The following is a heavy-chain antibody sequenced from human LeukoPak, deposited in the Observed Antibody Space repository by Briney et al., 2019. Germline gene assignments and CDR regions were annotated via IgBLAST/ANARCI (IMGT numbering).Heavy chain of an antibody. CDR2: IYYSGST. Sequence: PSETLSLTCTVSGGSISSYYWSWIRQPPGKGLEWIGYIYYSGSTNYSPSLKSRVTISVDTSKNQFSLKLSSVTAADTAVYYCAGDYGSFFSPDVPGSFDYWGQGTLVTVSS. D-gene: IGHD4-17*01. CDR3: AGDYGSFFSPDVPGSFDY. J-gene: IGHJ4*02. CDR1: GGSISSYY. V-gene: IGHV4-59*01.